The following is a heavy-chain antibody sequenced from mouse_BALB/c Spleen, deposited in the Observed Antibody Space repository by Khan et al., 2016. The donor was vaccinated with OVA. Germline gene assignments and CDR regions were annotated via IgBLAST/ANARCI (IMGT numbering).Heavy chain of an antibody. CDR3: ARGGADYYRSDGGAMEY. CDR1: GYTFTTAG. J-gene: IGHJ4*01. V-gene: IGHV9-4*02. Sequence: QIQLVQSGPELKKPGETVRISCKASGYTFTTAGIQWVQKMPGKGLKWIGWINTHSGVPKYAEDFKGRIAFSLEISVRTAYLQITNLKNEDTSTYFCARGGADYYRSDGGAMEYWGQGTSVTVSS. D-gene: IGHD2-12*01. CDR2: INTHSGVP.